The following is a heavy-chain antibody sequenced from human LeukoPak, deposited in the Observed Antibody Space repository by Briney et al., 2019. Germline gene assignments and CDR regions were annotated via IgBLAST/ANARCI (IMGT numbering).Heavy chain of an antibody. CDR2: IYYSGST. J-gene: IGHJ5*02. CDR1: GGSISSSSYY. D-gene: IGHD3-3*01. V-gene: IGHV4-39*01. CDR3: ARHNGYYDFWSTAYHSNWIDP. Sequence: SETLSLTCTVSGGSISSSSYYWGWIRQPPGKGLEWIGSIYYSGSTYYNPSLKSRVTISVDTSKNQFSLKLSSVTAADTAVYYRARHNGYYDFWSTAYHSNWIDPWGQGTLVTVSS.